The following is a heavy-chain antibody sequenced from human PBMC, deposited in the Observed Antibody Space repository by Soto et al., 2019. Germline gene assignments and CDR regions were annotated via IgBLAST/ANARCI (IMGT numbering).Heavy chain of an antibody. CDR1: GFTFSRYV. CDR3: ARVPDLDYCSRTSCLYYFYY. J-gene: IGHJ4*02. CDR2: INSNGDST. D-gene: IGHD2-2*01. Sequence: EVQLLESGGGLVQPGGSLRLSCVASGFTFSRYVMSWVRQAPGKGLEWVSTINSNGDSTYYADSVKGRFTISRDNSKISLYLQMKSLRAEDTAVYYCARVPDLDYCSRTSCLYYFYYWGQGALVTVSS. V-gene: IGHV3-23*01.